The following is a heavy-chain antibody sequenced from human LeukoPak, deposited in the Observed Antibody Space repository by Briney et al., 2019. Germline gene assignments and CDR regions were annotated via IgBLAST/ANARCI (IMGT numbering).Heavy chain of an antibody. V-gene: IGHV3-66*01. D-gene: IGHD2-15*01. Sequence: GGSLRLSCAASGFSVSTNYMGWVRQAPGKGLEWVSIIYSGDNTYYPDSVKGRFTISRDNSMNTLCLQMNSLRVEDTAVYYCARDWGKGYCSGGSCYSTLFNYRGQGTLVTVSS. CDR1: GFSVSTNY. J-gene: IGHJ4*02. CDR2: IYSGDNT. CDR3: ARDWGKGYCSGGSCYSTLFNY.